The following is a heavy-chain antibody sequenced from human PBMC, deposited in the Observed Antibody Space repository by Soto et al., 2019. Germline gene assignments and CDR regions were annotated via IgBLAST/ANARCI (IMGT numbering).Heavy chain of an antibody. V-gene: IGHV3-23*01. CDR2: ISDSGGSK. Sequence: EVQLLESGGGLVQPGGSLRLSCVASGYTFSNYAMSWVRQAPGKGLEWVSGISDSGGSKYHADSVKGRFTISRDNSKNTLYLQMNGLRAEDSSVYYCSKDRLVLGYCYYGMDVWGQGTTVTVSS. CDR1: GYTFSNYA. D-gene: IGHD6-13*01. J-gene: IGHJ6*02. CDR3: SKDRLVLGYCYYGMDV.